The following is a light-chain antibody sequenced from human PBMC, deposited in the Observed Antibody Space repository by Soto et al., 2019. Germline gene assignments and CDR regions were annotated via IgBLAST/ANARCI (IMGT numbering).Light chain of an antibody. CDR2: AAS. V-gene: IGKV1-9*01. J-gene: IGKJ5*01. Sequence: DIQLTQSPSFLSASVGDRVTITCRASQGISGYFAWYQKKPGKAPKLLIYAASTLQSGVPSRFSGSGSGTEFTLTISSLQPEDFATYYCQQLNSYPQTFGQGTRLEIK. CDR1: QGISGY. CDR3: QQLNSYPQT.